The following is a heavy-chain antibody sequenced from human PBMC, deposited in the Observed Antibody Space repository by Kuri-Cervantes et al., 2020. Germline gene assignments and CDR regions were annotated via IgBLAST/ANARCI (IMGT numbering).Heavy chain of an antibody. Sequence: GGSLRLSCAASGFTFSSYWMSWVRQAPGKGLEWVANIKQDGSEKYYVDSVKGRFTISRDNAKNSLYLQMNSLRAEDTAVYYCAKDWTMVRGVISFYYYYYGMDVWGQGTTVTVSS. D-gene: IGHD3-10*01. CDR3: AKDWTMVRGVISFYYYYYGMDV. CDR1: GFTFSSYW. CDR2: IKQDGSEK. J-gene: IGHJ6*02. V-gene: IGHV3-7*01.